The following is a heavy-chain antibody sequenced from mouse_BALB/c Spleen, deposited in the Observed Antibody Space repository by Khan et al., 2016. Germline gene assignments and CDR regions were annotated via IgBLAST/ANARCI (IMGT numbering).Heavy chain of an antibody. J-gene: IGHJ3*01. D-gene: IGHD2-14*01. CDR3: DSGGYGWFAY. CDR1: GFNIKDTY. CDR2: IDPANGNT. V-gene: IGHV14-3*02. Sequence: VQLQQSGAELVKPGASVKLSCTATGFNIKDTYMHWVKQRPEQGLEWIGRIDPANGNTKYDPKFQDKATVTSETSSNTAYLQLSSLTSEDTAVYYCDSGGYGWFAYWGQGTPVTVSA.